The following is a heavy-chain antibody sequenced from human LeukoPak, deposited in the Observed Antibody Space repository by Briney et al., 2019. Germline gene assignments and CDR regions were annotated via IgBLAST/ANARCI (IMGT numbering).Heavy chain of an antibody. D-gene: IGHD3-10*01. CDR3: ARAGAGGYFDC. J-gene: IGHJ4*02. V-gene: IGHV3-53*01. Sequence: GGSLRLSCAASGFTFSSYAMSWVRQAPAKGLEWVSVISAGGTTYYADSVKGRFTISRDNSKNTVYLQMNSLGAEDTAVYYCARAGAGGYFDCWGQGILVTVS. CDR2: ISAGGTT. CDR1: GFTFSSYA.